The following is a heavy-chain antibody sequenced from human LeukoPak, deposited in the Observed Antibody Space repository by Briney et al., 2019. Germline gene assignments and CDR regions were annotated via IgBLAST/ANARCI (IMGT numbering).Heavy chain of an antibody. CDR2: IYHSGST. D-gene: IGHD1-26*01. V-gene: IGHV4-34*01. CDR1: GGSFSGYY. CDR3: ARDYGSRRMGDY. Sequence: SETLSLTCAVYGGSFSGYYWSWIRQPPGKGLEWIGSIYHSGSTYYNPSLKSRVTISVDTSKNQFSLKLSSVTAADTAVYYCARDYGSRRMGDYWGQGTLVTVSS. J-gene: IGHJ4*02.